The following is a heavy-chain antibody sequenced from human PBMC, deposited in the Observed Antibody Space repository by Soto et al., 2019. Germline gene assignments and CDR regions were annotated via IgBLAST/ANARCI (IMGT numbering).Heavy chain of an antibody. D-gene: IGHD2-15*01. CDR3: ARGSGCSGGSCYYGLDV. CDR1: GGSISSHY. J-gene: IGHJ6*02. V-gene: IGHV4-59*11. CDR2: LYYSGHT. Sequence: SETLSLTCTVSGGSISSHYWSWIRQPPGKGLEWIGYLYYSGHTDYNPSLRSRATISVDTSKTQFSLKLSSVTAADTAVYYCARGSGCSGGSCYYGLDVWGQGTTVTVSS.